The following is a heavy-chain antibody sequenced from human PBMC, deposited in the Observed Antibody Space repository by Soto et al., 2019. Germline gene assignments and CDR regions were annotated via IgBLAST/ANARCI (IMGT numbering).Heavy chain of an antibody. J-gene: IGHJ4*02. CDR3: GRDSSIGIVVSGEDNIDS. CDR2: IIPMLDIT. D-gene: IGHD2-15*01. V-gene: IGHV1-69*08. CDR1: GCTFCNHI. Sequence: HVQLVQSGAEVKKPGSSVKVSCKASGCTFCNHIITWERQAPGQGLEWTGRIIPMLDITDHAQKFQGRVTTTADKSTTTAYMDVSSLRSEDTTVYYCGRDSSIGIVVSGEDNIDSWGQGPLLPVSA.